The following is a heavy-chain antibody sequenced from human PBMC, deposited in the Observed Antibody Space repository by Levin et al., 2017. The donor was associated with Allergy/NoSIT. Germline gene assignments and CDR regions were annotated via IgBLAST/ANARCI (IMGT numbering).Heavy chain of an antibody. D-gene: IGHD5-12*01. CDR2: ISWNSGSV. Sequence: SLKISCAASGFSFDDYAMHWVRQGPGKGLEWVSGISWNSGSVGYADSVKGRFTISRDNAKSSLYLQMNSLRAEDTALYYCAKVHSGYDLGDAFDIWGQGTMVTVSS. J-gene: IGHJ3*02. V-gene: IGHV3-9*01. CDR3: AKVHSGYDLGDAFDI. CDR1: GFSFDDYA.